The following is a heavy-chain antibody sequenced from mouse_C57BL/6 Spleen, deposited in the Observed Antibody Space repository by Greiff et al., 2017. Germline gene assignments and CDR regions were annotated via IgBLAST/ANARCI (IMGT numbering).Heavy chain of an antibody. CDR3: ARYSIITTVVATDYCAMDY. J-gene: IGHJ4*01. V-gene: IGHV1-82*01. CDR2: IYPGDGDT. Sequence: QVQLQQSGPELVKPGASVKISCKASGYAFSSSWMNWVKQRPGKGLEWIGRIYPGDGDTNYNGKFKGKATLTEDKSSSTAYMQLSSLTSEDSAVYYCARYSIITTVVATDYCAMDYWGQGTSVTVSS. D-gene: IGHD1-1*01. CDR1: GYAFSSSW.